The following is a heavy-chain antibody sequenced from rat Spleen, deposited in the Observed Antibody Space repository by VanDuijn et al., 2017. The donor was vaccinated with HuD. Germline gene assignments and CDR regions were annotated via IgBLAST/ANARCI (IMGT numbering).Heavy chain of an antibody. Sequence: QVQLQESGPGLVQPSQTLSLTCTVSGFSLTDYHVHWVRQPPGKGLEWMGVMWSDADTSYNSVLKSRLSIRRDTSKSQVFLKMNSLQSEDTATYSCARDFGPFGITYWGQGVMVTVSS. V-gene: IGHV2-32*01. J-gene: IGHJ2*01. CDR3: ARDFGPFGITY. CDR1: GFSLTDYH. D-gene: IGHD4-3*01. CDR2: MWSDADT.